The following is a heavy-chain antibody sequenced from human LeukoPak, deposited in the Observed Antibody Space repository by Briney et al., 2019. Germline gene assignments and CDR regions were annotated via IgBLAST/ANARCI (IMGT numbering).Heavy chain of an antibody. CDR3: AKVSGLLWFGELLLGEYYFDY. D-gene: IGHD3-10*01. J-gene: IGHJ4*02. CDR1: GFTFSSYA. CDR2: ISGSGGST. V-gene: IGHV3-23*01. Sequence: PGGSLRLSCAASGFTFSSYAMSWVRQAPGKGLEWVSAISGSGGSTYYADSVKGRFTISRDNSKNTLYLQMNSLRAEDTGVYYCAKVSGLLWFGELLLGEYYFDYWGQGTLVTVSS.